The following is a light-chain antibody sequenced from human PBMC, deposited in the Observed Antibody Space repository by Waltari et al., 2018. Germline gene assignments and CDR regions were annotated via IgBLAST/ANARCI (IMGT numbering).Light chain of an antibody. CDR1: QSVTTP. J-gene: IGKJ3*01. CDR3: QQRSSWGFT. V-gene: IGKV3-11*01. CDR2: DAS. Sequence: EIVLTQSPATVSLSPGESATLSCRASQSVTTPLAWYQQRPGQAPRLLIYDASNRATGIPARFSGSGFGTGFTLTISNLDPEDSAIYYCQQRSSWGFTFGPGTKVEIK.